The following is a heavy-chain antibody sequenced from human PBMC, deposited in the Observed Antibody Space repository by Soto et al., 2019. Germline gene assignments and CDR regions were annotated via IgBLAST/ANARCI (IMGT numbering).Heavy chain of an antibody. Sequence: GGSLRLSCAASGFTFSDHYMDWVRQAPGKGLEWVGRTRNKANSYTTEYAASVKGRFTISRDDSKNSLYLQMNSLKTEDTAVYYCARGLISSSWFNTDCYYYYGMDVWGQGTTVTVSS. J-gene: IGHJ6*02. CDR3: ARGLISSSWFNTDCYYYYGMDV. CDR1: GFTFSDHY. CDR2: TRNKANSYTT. V-gene: IGHV3-72*01. D-gene: IGHD6-13*01.